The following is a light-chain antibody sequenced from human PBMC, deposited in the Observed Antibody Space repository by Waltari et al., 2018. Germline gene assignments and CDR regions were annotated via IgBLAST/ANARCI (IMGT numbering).Light chain of an antibody. Sequence: QLVLTQSPSASASLGASVKLTCSLSSGHSNYAIAWHQQQPEKGPRYLMKLNSDGSHSRGDGVPDRFSGSSSGAERYLTISSLQSEDEADYYCQTCAFFGGGTKLTVL. CDR3: QTCAF. CDR2: LNSDGSH. J-gene: IGLJ2*01. CDR1: SGHSNYA. V-gene: IGLV4-69*01.